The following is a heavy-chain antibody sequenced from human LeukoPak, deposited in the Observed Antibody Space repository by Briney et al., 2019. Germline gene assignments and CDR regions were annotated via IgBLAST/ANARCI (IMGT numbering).Heavy chain of an antibody. D-gene: IGHD1-14*01. Sequence: GGSLRLSCAASGFTFSSYAMSWVRQAPGKGLEWVAVIWYDGSNKYYADSVKGRFTISRDNSKNTLYLQMNSLRAEDTAVYYCARDVGYNTPREERELDYWGQGTLVTVSS. CDR2: IWYDGSNK. J-gene: IGHJ4*02. V-gene: IGHV3-33*08. CDR3: ARDVGYNTPREERELDY. CDR1: GFTFSSYA.